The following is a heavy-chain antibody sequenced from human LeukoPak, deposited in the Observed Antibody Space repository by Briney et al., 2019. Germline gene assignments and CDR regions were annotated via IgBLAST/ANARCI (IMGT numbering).Heavy chain of an antibody. CDR3: ARDPDSRDYVGY. CDR2: IYSGGST. CDR1: GFTVSSNY. D-gene: IGHD2-15*01. J-gene: IGHJ4*02. V-gene: IGHV3-66*01. Sequence: GGSLRLSCAASGFTVSSNYMSWVRQAPGKGLEWVSVIYSGGSTYSADSVKGRFTISRDNSKNTLYLQMNSLRAEDTAVYYCARDPDSRDYVGYWGQGTLVTVSS.